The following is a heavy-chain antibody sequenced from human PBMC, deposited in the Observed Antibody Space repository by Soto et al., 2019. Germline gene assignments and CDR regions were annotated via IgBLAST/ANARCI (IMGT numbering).Heavy chain of an antibody. Sequence: QVQLVQSGTEVTKPGSSVQVSCKLSGGTFGHNGISWVRQVPGQGLEWLGGIIPAFGTVNYALKFLGKVSITADKSTSTADKEVSGLRPEDTALYYCARDGGVTGMTTILDYLGQGTLIHVSS. V-gene: IGHV1-69*14. CDR3: ARDGGVTGMTTILDY. CDR2: IIPAFGTV. J-gene: IGHJ4*02. CDR1: GGTFGHNG. D-gene: IGHD2-8*02.